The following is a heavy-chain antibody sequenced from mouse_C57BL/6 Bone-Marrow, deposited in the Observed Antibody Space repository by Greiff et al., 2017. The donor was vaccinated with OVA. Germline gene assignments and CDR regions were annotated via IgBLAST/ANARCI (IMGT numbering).Heavy chain of an antibody. CDR1: GYSFTGYY. CDR3: ARSRVWFAY. Sequence: VQLQQSGPELVKPGASVKISCKASGYSFTGYYMHWVKQSPEKSLEWIGEINPSTGGTNSNQKFKAKATLTVDKSSSTAYVQLKSLTSEDSAVYYCARSRVWFAYWGQGTLVTVSA. CDR2: INPSTGGT. V-gene: IGHV1-42*01. J-gene: IGHJ3*01.